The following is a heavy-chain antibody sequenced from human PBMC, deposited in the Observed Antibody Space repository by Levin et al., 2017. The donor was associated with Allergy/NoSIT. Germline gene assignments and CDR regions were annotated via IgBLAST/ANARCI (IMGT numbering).Heavy chain of an antibody. CDR2: IYYSGST. Sequence: KPSETLSLTCTVSGGSISSYYWSWIRQPPGKGLEWIGYIYYSGSTNYNPSLKSRVTISVDTSKNQFSLKLSSVTAADTAVYYCARDAERDLFGSGPNWFDPWGQGTLVTVSS. CDR3: ARDAERDLFGSGPNWFDP. CDR1: GGSISSYY. D-gene: IGHD3-10*01. J-gene: IGHJ5*02. V-gene: IGHV4-59*01.